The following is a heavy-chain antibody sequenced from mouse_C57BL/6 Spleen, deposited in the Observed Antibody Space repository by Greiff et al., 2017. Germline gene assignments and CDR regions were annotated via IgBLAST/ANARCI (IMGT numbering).Heavy chain of an antibody. CDR1: GFNFKNTH. J-gene: IGHJ3*01. CDR3: ARDYYCSKDWFAY. CDR2: IDPANGNT. D-gene: IGHD1-1*01. V-gene: IGHV14-3*01. Sequence: EVQLQQSVAELVRPGASVKLSCTASGFNFKNTHMHWVKQRPEQSLEWIGRIDPANGNTKYAAKFQGKATITADTSSNTAYLQLSSLTSEDTAIYYCARDYYCSKDWFAYWGQGTLVTVSA.